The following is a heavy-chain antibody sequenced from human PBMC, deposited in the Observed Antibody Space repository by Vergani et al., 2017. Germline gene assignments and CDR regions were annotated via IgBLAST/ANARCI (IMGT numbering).Heavy chain of an antibody. J-gene: IGHJ4*02. Sequence: QVQLVQSGAEVKKPGASVKVSCKASGYTFTGYYMHWVRQAPGQGLEWMGWINPNSGGTNYAQKFQGRVTMTRDTSISTAYMELSRLRSDDTAVYYCARGVYYYDSSGYYNYWGQGTLVTVSS. CDR2: INPNSGGT. CDR3: ARGVYYYDSSGYYNY. CDR1: GYTFTGYY. V-gene: IGHV1-2*02. D-gene: IGHD3-22*01.